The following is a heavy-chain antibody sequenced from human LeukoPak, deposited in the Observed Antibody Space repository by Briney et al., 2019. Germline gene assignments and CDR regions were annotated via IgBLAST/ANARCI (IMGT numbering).Heavy chain of an antibody. CDR1: GGSISSGGYS. V-gene: IGHV4-30-2*01. CDR3: ARNCSRTSCSGTFDI. CDR2: IYHSGST. Sequence: SQTLSLTCAVSGGSISSGGYSWSWIRQPPGKGLEWIGYIYHSGSTHYNPSQKSRVTISVDTSKNQFFLRLSSGTAADTAIYYCARNCSRTSCSGTFDIWGRGTMVTVSS. D-gene: IGHD2-2*01. J-gene: IGHJ3*02.